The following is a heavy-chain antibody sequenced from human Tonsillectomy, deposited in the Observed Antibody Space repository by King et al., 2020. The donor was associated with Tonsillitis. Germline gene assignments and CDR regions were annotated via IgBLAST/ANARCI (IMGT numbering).Heavy chain of an antibody. D-gene: IGHD4-17*01. J-gene: IGHJ6*02. Sequence: VQLVESGGGVVQPGRSLRLSCAASGFTFSSYAMHWVRQAPGKGLEWVAVISYDGSNKYYADSVKGRFTISRDNSKNTLYLQMNSLRAEDTAVYYCARDRTTVTTLFYYYYGMDFWGQGSTVTVSS. V-gene: IGHV3-30*04. CDR3: ARDRTTVTTLFYYYYGMDF. CDR2: ISYDGSNK. CDR1: GFTFSSYA.